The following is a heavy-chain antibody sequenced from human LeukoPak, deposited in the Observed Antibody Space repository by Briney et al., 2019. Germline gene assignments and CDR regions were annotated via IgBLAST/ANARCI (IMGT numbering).Heavy chain of an antibody. D-gene: IGHD3-16*01. CDR1: GGSFSGYY. V-gene: IGHV4-34*01. J-gene: IGHJ5*02. Sequence: PSETLSLTCAVYGGSFSGYYWSWIRQPPGKGLEWIGEINHSGSTNYNPSLKSRVTISVDTSKNQFSLKLSSVTAADTAVYYCAREQNLGDSWFDPWGQGTLVTVSS. CDR3: AREQNLGDSWFDP. CDR2: INHSGST.